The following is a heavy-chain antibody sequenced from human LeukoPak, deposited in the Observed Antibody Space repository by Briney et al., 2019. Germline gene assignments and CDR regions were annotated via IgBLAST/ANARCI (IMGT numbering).Heavy chain of an antibody. Sequence: EASVKVSRKASGYTFTGYYMHWVRQAPGQGLEWMGWINPNSGGTNYAQKFQGRVTMTRDTSISTAYMELSRLRSDDTAVYYCARCGYSGYDFGENWFDPWGQGTLVTVSS. D-gene: IGHD5-12*01. V-gene: IGHV1-2*02. CDR3: ARCGYSGYDFGENWFDP. CDR1: GYTFTGYY. CDR2: INPNSGGT. J-gene: IGHJ5*02.